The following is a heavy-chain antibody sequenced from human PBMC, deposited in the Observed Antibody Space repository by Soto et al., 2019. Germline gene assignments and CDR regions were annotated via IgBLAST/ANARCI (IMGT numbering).Heavy chain of an antibody. CDR3: AREGYYLNWFDP. V-gene: IGHV3-48*01. CDR2: ISSSSSTI. Sequence: GVPLRLSCAASGFTCMSYSMNWVRQAPGKGLEWVSYISSSSSTIYYADSVKGRFTISRDNAKNSLYLQMNSLRAEDTAVYYCAREGYYLNWFDPWGQGTLVTVSS. D-gene: IGHD3-10*01. J-gene: IGHJ5*02. CDR1: GFTCMSYS.